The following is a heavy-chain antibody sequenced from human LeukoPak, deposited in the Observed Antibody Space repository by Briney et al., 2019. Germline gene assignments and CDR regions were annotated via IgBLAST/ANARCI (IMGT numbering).Heavy chain of an antibody. Sequence: GGSLRLCCAASGFTFSSYAMSWVRQAPGKVLEWVSAISNSGGSTYYADSVKGRFTISRDDSKNTLYLQMNSLRAEDTAVYYCAKGGGSLYFDCWGPGTLVTVSS. V-gene: IGHV3-23*01. J-gene: IGHJ4*02. CDR2: ISNSGGST. CDR1: GFTFSSYA. D-gene: IGHD2-15*01. CDR3: AKGGGSLYFDC.